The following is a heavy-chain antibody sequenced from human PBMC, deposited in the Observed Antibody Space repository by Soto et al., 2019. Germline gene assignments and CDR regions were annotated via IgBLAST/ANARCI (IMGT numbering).Heavy chain of an antibody. CDR3: ARKHSLDYIRWGLDP. D-gene: IGHD4-4*01. CDR1: GYPFSDNQ. V-gene: IGHV1-2*02. J-gene: IGHJ5*02. Sequence: ASVKVSCKASGYPFSDNQIHWLRRAPGQGLEWMGRINPKSDDTNYAQKFQGRVTMTRDTSIDTAYLELTGLTSDDTATYYCARKHSLDYIRWGLDPWGQGTLVTVYS. CDR2: INPKSDDT.